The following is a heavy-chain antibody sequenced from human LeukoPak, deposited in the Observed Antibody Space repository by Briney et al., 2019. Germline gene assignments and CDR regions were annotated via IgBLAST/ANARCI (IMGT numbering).Heavy chain of an antibody. D-gene: IGHD3-3*01. J-gene: IGHJ4*02. CDR3: ASGAEYYDFWSGYFDY. Sequence: ASVKVSCKASGYTFSSYGFSWVRQAPGQGLEWMGWINAYNGNTNYAQKLQGRVTMTTDTSTSTAYMELRSLRSDDTAVYYCASGAEYYDFWSGYFDYWGQGTLVTVSS. V-gene: IGHV1-18*01. CDR2: INAYNGNT. CDR1: GYTFSSYG.